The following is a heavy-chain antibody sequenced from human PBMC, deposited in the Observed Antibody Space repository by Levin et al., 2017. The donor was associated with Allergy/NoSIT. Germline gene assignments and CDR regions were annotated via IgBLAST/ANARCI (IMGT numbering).Heavy chain of an antibody. CDR1: GFTFSSYA. J-gene: IGHJ4*02. D-gene: IGHD5-18*01. Sequence: PGGSLRLSCAASGFTFSSYAMHWVRQAPGKGLEWVAVISYDGSNKYYADSVKGRFTISRDNSKNTLYLQMNSLRAEDTAVYYCARGGTWIQLWVYRTRPDYWGQGTLVTVSS. CDR2: ISYDGSNK. V-gene: IGHV3-30-3*01. CDR3: ARGGTWIQLWVYRTRPDY.